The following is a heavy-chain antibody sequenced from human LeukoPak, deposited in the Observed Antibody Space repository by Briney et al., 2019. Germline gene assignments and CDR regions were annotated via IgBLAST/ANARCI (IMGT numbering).Heavy chain of an antibody. D-gene: IGHD2-8*02. V-gene: IGHV1-3*01. CDR3: ARYWQEPYDYYGMDA. Sequence: ASVKFACKTSGYTFTNYFMHWVRHAPGQSLEWVGLINPRNGDTKYSQKFQGIVTISRDTSASTAYMKLSSLISEDTAVYSCARYWQEPYDYYGMDAWGQGTTVTVSS. J-gene: IGHJ6*02. CDR1: GYTFTNYF. CDR2: INPRNGDT.